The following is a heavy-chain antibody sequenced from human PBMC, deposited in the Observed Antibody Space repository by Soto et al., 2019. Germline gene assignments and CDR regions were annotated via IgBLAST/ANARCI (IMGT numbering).Heavy chain of an antibody. CDR2: ISYDGSNK. CDR1: GFTFSSYG. Sequence: QVQLVESGGGVVQPGRSLRLSCAASGFTFSSYGMHWVRQAPGKGLEWVAVISYDGSNKYYADSVKGRFTISRDNSKNTLYLQMHSLRAEDTAVYYCAKDYSSSWSFDYWGQGTLVTVSS. V-gene: IGHV3-30*18. J-gene: IGHJ4*02. CDR3: AKDYSSSWSFDY. D-gene: IGHD6-13*01.